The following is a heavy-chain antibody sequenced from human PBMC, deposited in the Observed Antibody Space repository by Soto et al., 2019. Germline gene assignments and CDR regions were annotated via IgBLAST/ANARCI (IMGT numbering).Heavy chain of an antibody. CDR3: ATPCAWYKGSDY. CDR1: GGSISTGDYY. D-gene: IGHD6-19*01. V-gene: IGHV4-30-4*01. Sequence: QVQLQESGPGLVKPSQTLSLTCTVSGGSISTGDYYWSWIRQPPGKGLEWIGYIYYSGSTYYNPSLKSRXSIXVXMSKNQFSLKLSSVTAADTAVYYCATPCAWYKGSDYWGQGTLVTVSS. J-gene: IGHJ4*02. CDR2: IYYSGST.